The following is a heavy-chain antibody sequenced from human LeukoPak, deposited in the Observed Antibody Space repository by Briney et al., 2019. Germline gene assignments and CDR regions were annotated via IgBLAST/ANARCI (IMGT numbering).Heavy chain of an antibody. V-gene: IGHV2-5*02. CDR2: IYLDDDK. D-gene: IGHD6-19*01. CDR3: ARLPWLAYFDY. Sequence: SGPTLVNPTQTLTLTCTFSGFSLSTRGVGVGWIRQPPGKALEWLALIYLDDDKRYSPSLNRRLPITKDTSKNEVVLTVTNMDPVDTATYYYARLPWLAYFDYWGQGTLVTVSS. CDR1: GFSLSTRGVG. J-gene: IGHJ4*02.